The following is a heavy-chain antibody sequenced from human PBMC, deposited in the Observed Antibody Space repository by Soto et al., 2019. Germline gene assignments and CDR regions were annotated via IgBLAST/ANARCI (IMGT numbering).Heavy chain of an antibody. J-gene: IGHJ4*02. Sequence: EVQLLESGGGLVQPGGSLRLSCAASGFTFSTYAMSWVRQAPGKGLECVSTMTGSGDYTYHADSVKGRFTISRDNSTNTLYLQMSSLRAEDTAVYCCARRYSGSCFDYWGQGTLVTVSS. D-gene: IGHD1-26*01. CDR3: ARRYSGSCFDY. CDR1: GFTFSTYA. V-gene: IGHV3-23*01. CDR2: MTGSGDYT.